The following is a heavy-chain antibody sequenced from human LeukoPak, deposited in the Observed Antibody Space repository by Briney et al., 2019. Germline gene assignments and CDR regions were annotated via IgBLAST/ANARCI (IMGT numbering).Heavy chain of an antibody. D-gene: IGHD6-6*01. CDR3: ARASRGIAARTHFDY. J-gene: IGHJ4*02. V-gene: IGHV4-34*01. CDR1: GGSFSGYY. Sequence: SETLSLTCAVYGGSFSGYYRSWLRQPPGKGLEWIGEINHSGSTNYNPSLKSRVTISVDTSKNQFSLKLSSVTAADTAVYYCARASRGIAARTHFDYWGQGTLVTVSS. CDR2: INHSGST.